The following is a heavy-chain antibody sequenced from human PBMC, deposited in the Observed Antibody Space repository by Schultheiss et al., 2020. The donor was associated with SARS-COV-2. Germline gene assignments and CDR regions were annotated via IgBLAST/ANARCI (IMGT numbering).Heavy chain of an antibody. D-gene: IGHD1-26*01. J-gene: IGHJ3*02. CDR1: GGSISSSSYY. V-gene: IGHV4-61*05. Sequence: SETLSLTCTVSGGSISSSSYYWGWIRQPPGKGLEWIGYIYYSGSTNYNPSLKSRVTVSVDTSKNQFSLKLSSVTAADTAVYYCARGGYGSGSYSPGAFDIWGQGTMVTVSS. CDR2: IYYSGST. CDR3: ARGGYGSGSYSPGAFDI.